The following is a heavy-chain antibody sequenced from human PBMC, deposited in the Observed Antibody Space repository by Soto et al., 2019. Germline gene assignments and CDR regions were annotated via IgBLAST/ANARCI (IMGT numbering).Heavy chain of an antibody. CDR3: ARDPSLTYYDFWSGYYTGEYFDY. CDR2: IWYDGSNK. J-gene: IGHJ4*02. V-gene: IGHV3-33*01. D-gene: IGHD3-3*01. Sequence: PGGSLRLSCAAAGFTFSSYGMHWVRQAPGKGLEWVAVIWYDGSNKYYADSVKGRFTISRDNSKNTLYLQMNSLRAEDTAVYYCARDPSLTYYDFWSGYYTGEYFDYWGQGTLVTVSS. CDR1: GFTFSSYG.